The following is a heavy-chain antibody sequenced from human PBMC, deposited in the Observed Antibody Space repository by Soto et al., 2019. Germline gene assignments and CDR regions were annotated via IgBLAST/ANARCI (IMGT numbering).Heavy chain of an antibody. CDR1: GFTFSDYY. J-gene: IGHJ5*02. D-gene: IGHD2-21*02. CDR3: ARVVVTTWYNWFDP. Sequence: QVQLVESGGGLVKPGGSLRLSCAASGFTFSDYYMSWIHQAPGKGLEWVSYISSSSSYTNYADSVKGRFTISRDNAKNSLYLQMNSLRAEDTAVYYCARVVVTTWYNWFDPWGQGTLVTVSS. V-gene: IGHV3-11*06. CDR2: ISSSSSYT.